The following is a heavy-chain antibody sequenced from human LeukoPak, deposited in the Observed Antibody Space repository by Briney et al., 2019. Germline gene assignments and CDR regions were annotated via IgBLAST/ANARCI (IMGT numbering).Heavy chain of an antibody. J-gene: IGHJ6*02. D-gene: IGHD5-24*01. CDR3: ARRDGSYPFYYYYYGMDV. CDR1: GGSISSSSYY. CDR2: IYYSGST. V-gene: IGHV4-39*01. Sequence: SETLSLTCTVSGGSISSSSYYWGWIRQPPGKGLEWIGGIYYSGSTYYNPSLKSRVTISVDTSKNQFSLKLSSVTAADTAVYYCARRDGSYPFYYYYYGMDVWGQGTTVTVSS.